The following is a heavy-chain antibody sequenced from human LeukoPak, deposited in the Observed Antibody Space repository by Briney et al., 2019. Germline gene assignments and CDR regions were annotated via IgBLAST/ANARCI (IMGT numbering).Heavy chain of an antibody. J-gene: IGHJ4*02. Sequence: PGGSLRLSCAASGFTFSNYEMNWVRQAPGKGLEWVSRINKDGSVIDYAESVKGRFSISRDNAKNTLYLQMNSLRVEDTAIYYCVKVRGRARVGYFDYWGQGALVTVSS. CDR3: VKVRGRARVGYFDY. D-gene: IGHD1-26*01. CDR1: GFTFSNYE. CDR2: INKDGSVI. V-gene: IGHV3-74*01.